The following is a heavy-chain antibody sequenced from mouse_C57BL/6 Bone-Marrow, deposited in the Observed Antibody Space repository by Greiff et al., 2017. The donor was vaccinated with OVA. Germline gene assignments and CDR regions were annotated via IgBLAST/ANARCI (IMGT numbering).Heavy chain of an antibody. CDR2: IDPSDSYT. V-gene: IGHV1-69*01. D-gene: IGHD3-2*02. CDR3: ALDSSGYGGFAY. J-gene: IGHJ3*01. Sequence: VKLMESGAELVMPGASVKLSCKASGYTFTSYWMHWVKQRPGQGLEWIGEIDPSDSYTNYNQKFKGKSTLTVDKSSSTAYMQLSSLTSEDSAVYYCALDSSGYGGFAYWGQGTLVTVSA. CDR1: GYTFTSYW.